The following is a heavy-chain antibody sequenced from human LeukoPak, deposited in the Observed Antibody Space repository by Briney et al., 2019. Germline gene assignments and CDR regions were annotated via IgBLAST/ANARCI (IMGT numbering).Heavy chain of an antibody. D-gene: IGHD2-21*02. J-gene: IGHJ4*02. CDR2: IYYSGST. CDR1: GGSISSYY. CDR3: ARGSLGDGLDY. Sequence: PSETLSLTCTVSGGSISSYYWSWIRQPPGKGLEWIGYIYYSGSTNYNPSLKSRVTISVDTSKNQFSLKLSSVTAEDTAVYYCARGSLGDGLDYWGQGTLVTVSS. V-gene: IGHV4-59*01.